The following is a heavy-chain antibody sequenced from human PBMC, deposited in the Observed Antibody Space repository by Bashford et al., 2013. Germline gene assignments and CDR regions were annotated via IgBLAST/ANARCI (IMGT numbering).Heavy chain of an antibody. J-gene: IGHJ6*03. Sequence: WVRQMPGKGLECMGIIFPGDSVTKYTPSFEGQVTMSVDTSINSAYLEWSSLKASDTATYYCARRFGVVSGSYYFYHMDVWGPGTTVTVSS. V-gene: IGHV5-51*01. D-gene: IGHD3-3*01. CDR2: IFPGDSVT. CDR3: ARRFGVVSGSYYFYHMDV.